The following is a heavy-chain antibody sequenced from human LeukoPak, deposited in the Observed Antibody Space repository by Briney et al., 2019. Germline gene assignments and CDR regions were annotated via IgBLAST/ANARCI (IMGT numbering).Heavy chain of an antibody. CDR2: IDPSDSYT. V-gene: IGHV5-10-1*01. J-gene: IGHJ4*02. Sequence: GESLRISCKGSGYSFTTYWIIWVRQMPGKGLEWMGTIDPSDSYTNYSPSFQGHVTISADKSISTAYLQWSSLKASDTAMYYCARQFGGNSEFDYWGQGTLVTVSS. D-gene: IGHD4-23*01. CDR1: GYSFTTYW. CDR3: ARQFGGNSEFDY.